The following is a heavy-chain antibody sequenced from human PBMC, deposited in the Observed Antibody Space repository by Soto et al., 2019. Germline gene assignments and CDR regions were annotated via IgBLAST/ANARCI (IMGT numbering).Heavy chain of an antibody. D-gene: IGHD3-10*01. J-gene: IGHJ5*02. V-gene: IGHV5-51*01. CDR2: IYPGDSDT. Sequence: LGESKKISCKGSGYSFTNYWIGWVRQMPGKGLEWMGIIYPGDSDTRYSPSFQGQVTISADKSISTAYLQWSSLKASDTAMYYCARHAGRGVIITRWFDPWGQGTLVTVS. CDR1: GYSFTNYW. CDR3: ARHAGRGVIITRWFDP.